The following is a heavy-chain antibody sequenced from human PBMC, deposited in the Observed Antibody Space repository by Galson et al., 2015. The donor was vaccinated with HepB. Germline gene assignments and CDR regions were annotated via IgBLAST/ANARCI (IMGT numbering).Heavy chain of an antibody. D-gene: IGHD6-6*01. CDR2: IHPSGST. CDR3: ARVPIAPRHWFDP. J-gene: IGHJ5*02. CDR1: GGSIRSVTYY. Sequence: TLSLTCAVSGGSIRSVTYYWSWIRQHPGKGLGYIGYIHPSGSTYYSPSLKSRVTISVDTSKDQFSLELSSVTAADTAVYYCARVPIAPRHWFDPWGQGTLVTVSS. V-gene: IGHV4-31*11.